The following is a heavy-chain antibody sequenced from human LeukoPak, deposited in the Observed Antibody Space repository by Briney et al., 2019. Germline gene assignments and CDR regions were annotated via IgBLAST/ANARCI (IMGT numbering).Heavy chain of an antibody. Sequence: GGSLRLSCAASGFTFSSYWMSWVRQPPGKWLEWVANIKQDGSEKYYVDSVKCRFTISRDNAKNSLYLQMSSLRAEDTAVYYCAKDERRGGRPGYWGQGTLVTVSS. V-gene: IGHV3-7*03. CDR3: AKDERRGGRPGY. J-gene: IGHJ4*02. CDR1: GFTFSSYW. CDR2: IKQDGSEK. D-gene: IGHD2-15*01.